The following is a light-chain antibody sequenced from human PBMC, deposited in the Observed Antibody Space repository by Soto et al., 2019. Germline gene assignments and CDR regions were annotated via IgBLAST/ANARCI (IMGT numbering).Light chain of an antibody. V-gene: IGKV1-5*03. CDR1: QSISTW. J-gene: IGKJ4*01. CDR2: QAS. CDR3: QQYDNYPLT. Sequence: DIQMAQSPSTLSANVGDRVSITCRASQSISTWLAWYQQKPGKAPNLLIYQASTLETGVSSRFSGSGSGTDFTLTISGLQPDDFATYYYQQYDNYPLTFGGGTKVEI.